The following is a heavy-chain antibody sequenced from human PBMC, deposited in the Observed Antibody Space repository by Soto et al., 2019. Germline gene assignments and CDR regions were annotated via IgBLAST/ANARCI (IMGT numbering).Heavy chain of an antibody. D-gene: IGHD6-13*01. CDR2: ISSSSSYI. CDR1: GFTFSSYS. V-gene: IGHV3-21*01. CDR3: ARGAGAAAMNWFDP. Sequence: EVQLVESGGGLVKPGGSLRLSCAASGFTFSSYSMNWVRQAPGKGLEWVSSISSSSSYIYYADSVKGRFTISRDNAKNSLYLQMNSLRAEDTAVYYCARGAGAAAMNWFDPWGQGILVTVSS. J-gene: IGHJ5*02.